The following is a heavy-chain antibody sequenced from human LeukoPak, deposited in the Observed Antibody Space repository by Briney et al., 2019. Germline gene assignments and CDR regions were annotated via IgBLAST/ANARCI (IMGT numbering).Heavy chain of an antibody. CDR1: GFTFSNYW. Sequence: PGGSLRLSCVASGFTFSNYWMSWVRQAPGKGLEWVSSISSSSSYIYYADSVKGRFTISRDNAKNSLYLQMNSLRAEDTAVYYCARDPILTGYPNWFDPWGQGTLVTVSS. V-gene: IGHV3-21*01. J-gene: IGHJ5*02. D-gene: IGHD3-9*01. CDR2: ISSSSSYI. CDR3: ARDPILTGYPNWFDP.